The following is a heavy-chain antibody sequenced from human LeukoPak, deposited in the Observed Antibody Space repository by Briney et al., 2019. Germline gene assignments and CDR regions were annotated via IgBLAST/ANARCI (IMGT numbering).Heavy chain of an antibody. V-gene: IGHV4-38-2*02. CDR3: ARLSDFWSGYPYYYYMDV. Sequence: SETLSLTCTVSGYSISSGYYWGWIRPPPGKGLEWIGSIYHSGSTYFNPSLKSRVTISVDTSKNQFSLKLSSVTAADTAVYYCARLSDFWSGYPYYYYMDVWGKGTTVTVSS. J-gene: IGHJ6*03. CDR2: IYHSGST. D-gene: IGHD3-3*01. CDR1: GYSISSGYY.